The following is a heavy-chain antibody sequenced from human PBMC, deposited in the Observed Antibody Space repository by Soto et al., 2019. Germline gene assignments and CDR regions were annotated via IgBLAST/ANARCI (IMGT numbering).Heavy chain of an antibody. V-gene: IGHV3-30*03. CDR1: GFTFTTCG. CDR3: ASNYYDFWSGYYDYYYLDV. CDR2: ISHEGSNK. J-gene: IGHJ6*03. Sequence: QVQLVESGGGVVKPGRSLRLSCAASGFTFTTCGMHWVRQAPGTGLEWVALISHEGSNKYYAESVKGRFTISRDNSKNTLTLQMNSLRAEDTAVYYCASNYYDFWSGYYDYYYLDVWGKGTTVTVSS. D-gene: IGHD3-3*01.